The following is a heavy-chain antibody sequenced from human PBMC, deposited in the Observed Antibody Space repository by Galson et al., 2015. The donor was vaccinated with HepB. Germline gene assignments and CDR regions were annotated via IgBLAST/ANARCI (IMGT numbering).Heavy chain of an antibody. CDR3: ARDRDDSWFGRDDAFDI. Sequence: SVKVSCKASGYTFTSYGISWVRQAPGQGLEWMGWISAYNGNTNYARKLQGRVTMTTDTSTSTAYMELRSLRSDDTAVYYCARDRDDSWFGRDDAFDIWGQGTMVTVSS. J-gene: IGHJ3*02. CDR1: GYTFTSYG. CDR2: ISAYNGNT. V-gene: IGHV1-18*01. D-gene: IGHD3-10*01.